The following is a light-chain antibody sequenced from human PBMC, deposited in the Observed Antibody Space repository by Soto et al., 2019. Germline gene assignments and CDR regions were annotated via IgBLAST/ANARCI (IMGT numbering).Light chain of an antibody. Sequence: QSVLTKPPSVSGTPGQRVTISCSGSRSNIGGNAVTWYQQVPGTAPKLLIYANDQRPSGISDRFSGSKSSTSASLAISGLQSEDEADYYCAVWDDNLRGLFGGGTKLTVL. CDR2: AND. J-gene: IGLJ2*01. CDR1: RSNIGGNA. CDR3: AVWDDNLRGL. V-gene: IGLV1-44*01.